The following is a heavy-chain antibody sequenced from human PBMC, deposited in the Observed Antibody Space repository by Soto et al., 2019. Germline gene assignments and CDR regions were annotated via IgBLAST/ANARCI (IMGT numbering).Heavy chain of an antibody. CDR3: ARAPIAVAESYYFDY. D-gene: IGHD6-19*01. CDR2: IYSGGST. J-gene: IGHJ4*02. Sequence: EVQLVESGGGLIQPGGSLRLSCAASGFTVSSNYMSWVRQAPGKGLEGVSVIYSGGSTYYADSVKGRFTISRDNSKNTLYLHMNSLRAEDTDVYYCARAPIAVAESYYFDYWGQGTLVTVSS. CDR1: GFTVSSNY. V-gene: IGHV3-53*01.